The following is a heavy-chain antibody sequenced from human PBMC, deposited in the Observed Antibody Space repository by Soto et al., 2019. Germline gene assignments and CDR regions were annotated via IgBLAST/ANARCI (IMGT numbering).Heavy chain of an antibody. CDR2: IVPIYRTA. D-gene: IGHD6-13*01. Sequence: SVKVSCKASGGTFSSYRINWVRQAPGQGLEWVGGIVPIYRTADYAQKFQGRVTITADESARTSYMELRSPKSQDTAVYYCVRDSGAKLSSSWGQGTLVTVSS. CDR3: VRDSGAKLSSS. J-gene: IGHJ4*02. V-gene: IGHV1-69*13. CDR1: GGTFSSYR.